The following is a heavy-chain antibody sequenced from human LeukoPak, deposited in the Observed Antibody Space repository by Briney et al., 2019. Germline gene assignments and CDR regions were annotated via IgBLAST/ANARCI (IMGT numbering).Heavy chain of an antibody. CDR3: ARSLRVRGIPDYMDV. D-gene: IGHD3-10*01. CDR2: ISGSGGST. J-gene: IGHJ6*03. Sequence: GGSLRLSCAASGFTFSSYAMSWVRQAPGKGLEWVSAISGSGGSTYYADTVRGRFTISRDNSMNILYLQMNSLRVEDTAVYYCARSLRVRGIPDYMDVWGKGTTVTISS. V-gene: IGHV3-23*01. CDR1: GFTFSSYA.